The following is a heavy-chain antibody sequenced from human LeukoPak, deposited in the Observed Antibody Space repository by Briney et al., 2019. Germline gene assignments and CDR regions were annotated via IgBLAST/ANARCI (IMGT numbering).Heavy chain of an antibody. D-gene: IGHD2-2*02. Sequence: ASVKVSCKASGYTFTSYGISWVRQAPGQGLEWMGWISAYNGNTNYAQKFQGRVTMTRDTSISTAYMELSRLRSDDTAVYFCASTLYRPTGFDYWGQGTLVTVSS. CDR1: GYTFTSYG. CDR3: ASTLYRPTGFDY. V-gene: IGHV1-18*01. CDR2: ISAYNGNT. J-gene: IGHJ4*02.